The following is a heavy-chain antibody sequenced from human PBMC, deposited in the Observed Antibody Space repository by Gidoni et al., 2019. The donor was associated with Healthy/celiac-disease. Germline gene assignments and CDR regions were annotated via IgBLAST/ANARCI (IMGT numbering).Heavy chain of an antibody. J-gene: IGHJ5*02. D-gene: IGHD1-26*01. CDR2: INAGNGNT. Sequence: QIQLVQSGAEVKKPGASVKVSCKASGYTFPSYAMHWVRQAPGQRLEWMGWINAGNGNTKYSQKFQGRVTITRDTSASTAYMELSSLRSEDTAVYYCARPGGRADPKDSGSSHMFGYNWFDPWGQGTLVTVSS. V-gene: IGHV1-3*01. CDR1: GYTFPSYA. CDR3: ARPGGRADPKDSGSSHMFGYNWFDP.